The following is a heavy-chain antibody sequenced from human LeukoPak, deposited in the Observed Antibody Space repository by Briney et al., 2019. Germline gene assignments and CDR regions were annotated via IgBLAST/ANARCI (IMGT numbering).Heavy chain of an antibody. J-gene: IGHJ5*02. CDR3: ARDQRYCSGSSCQARDNWFDP. CDR2: ISGSSSFT. V-gene: IGHV3-11*06. D-gene: IGHD2-15*01. Sequence: GSLRLSPAAPGFTFSDYYMSWIRQAPGKGLEWVSYISGSSSFTKYADSGKGRFTISRDNAKNSLYLQMSGLRAEDTAVYYCARDQRYCSGSSCQARDNWFDPWGQGTLVTVSS. CDR1: GFTFSDYY.